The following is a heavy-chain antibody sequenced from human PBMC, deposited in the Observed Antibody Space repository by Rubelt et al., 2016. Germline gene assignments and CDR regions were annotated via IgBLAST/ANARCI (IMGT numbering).Heavy chain of an antibody. Sequence: QVQLVQSGAEVKKPGASVKVSCKVSGYTFTELSMHWVRQAPGKGLEWMGGFDPEDGETIYAQRFQGRVTMTEETSTDTAYMELSSLRSEDTAVYYCASPPYDILTGYDYYYGMDVWGQGTTVTVSS. D-gene: IGHD3-9*01. V-gene: IGHV1-24*01. CDR2: FDPEDGET. J-gene: IGHJ6*02. CDR3: ASPPYDILTGYDYYYGMDV. CDR1: GYTFTELS.